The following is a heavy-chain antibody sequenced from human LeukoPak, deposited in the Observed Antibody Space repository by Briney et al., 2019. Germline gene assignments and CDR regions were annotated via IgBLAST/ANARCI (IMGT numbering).Heavy chain of an antibody. CDR2: INIDGSST. V-gene: IGHV3-74*01. J-gene: IGHJ3*01. CDR1: RFIFNNHW. Sequence: GGSLRLSCAASRFIFNNHWIHWVRQASGKGLEWVSRINIDGSSTSYADSVKGRFTISRDDAKNTIYLRMIRLRVDDTAVYYCAGDGPPSKVKDALDVWGQGTMVTVSS. CDR3: AGDGPPSKVKDALDV.